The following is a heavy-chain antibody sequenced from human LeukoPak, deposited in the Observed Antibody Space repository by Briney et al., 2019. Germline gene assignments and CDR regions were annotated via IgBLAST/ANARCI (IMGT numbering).Heavy chain of an antibody. D-gene: IGHD6-13*01. Sequence: GGSLRLSCAASGFTVSSYGMSWVRQAPGKGLEWVSAISGSVGSTYYADSVKGRFTISRDNSKNTLYLQMNSLRAEDTAVYYCAKDDGYSSSWFFDYWGQGTLVTVSS. V-gene: IGHV3-23*01. CDR1: GFTVSSYG. CDR2: ISGSVGST. J-gene: IGHJ4*02. CDR3: AKDDGYSSSWFFDY.